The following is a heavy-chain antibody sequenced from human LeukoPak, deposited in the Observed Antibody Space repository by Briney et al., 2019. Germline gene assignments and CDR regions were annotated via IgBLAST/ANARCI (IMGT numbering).Heavy chain of an antibody. D-gene: IGHD5-24*01. V-gene: IGHV3-53*01. CDR3: ARQMVIAYHSVLKSLDAFDI. CDR2: IYSGGST. CDR1: GFTVSSNY. Sequence: GGSLRLSGAASGFTVSSNYMSWGRQAPGKGLEGGSVIYSGGSTYYADSVKGRFTISRDNSKKTLYLQMNSLRAEDTAVYYCARQMVIAYHSVLKSLDAFDIWGQGTMVTVYS. J-gene: IGHJ3*02.